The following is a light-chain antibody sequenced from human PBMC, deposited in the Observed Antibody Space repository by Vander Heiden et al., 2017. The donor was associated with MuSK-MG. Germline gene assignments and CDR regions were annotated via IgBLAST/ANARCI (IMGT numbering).Light chain of an antibody. V-gene: IGLV4-69*02. CDR3: QTWGTGIQV. CDR1: SGHTNYA. CDR2: VNSDGSH. Sequence: HLVLTQSPSASASLGASVRLTCTLSSGHTNYAIACPQQQPEKGPRYVMKVNSDGSHNKGDEIPDRFSGSSSGAERYLTIASLQSEDEADYYCQTWGTGIQVFGGGTKLTVL. J-gene: IGLJ2*01.